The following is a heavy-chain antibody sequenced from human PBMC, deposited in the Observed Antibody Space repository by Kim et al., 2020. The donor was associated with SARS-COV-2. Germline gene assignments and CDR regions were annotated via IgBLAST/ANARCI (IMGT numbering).Heavy chain of an antibody. CDR3: ARVYFINWFDP. Sequence: GGSLRLSCAASGLIVSGNYMSWVRQAPGKGLEWVSVIYSDGSTSYIDSVKGRFTISRDNSKNTLYLQMNSLRAEDTAVYYCARVYFINWFDPRGQGTLVTVSA. J-gene: IGHJ5*02. CDR2: IYSDGST. V-gene: IGHV3-66*01. D-gene: IGHD1-26*01. CDR1: GLIVSGNY.